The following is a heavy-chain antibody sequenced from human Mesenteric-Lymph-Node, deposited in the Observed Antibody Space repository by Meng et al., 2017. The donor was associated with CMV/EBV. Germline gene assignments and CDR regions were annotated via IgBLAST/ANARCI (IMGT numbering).Heavy chain of an antibody. J-gene: IGHJ6*02. V-gene: IGHV1-69*10. CDR2: IIPILGIA. D-gene: IGHD3-3*01. Sequence: SVKVSCKASGYTFTSYGIDWVRQAPGQGLEWMGGIIPILGIANYAQKFQGRVTITADKSTSTAYMELSSLRSEDTAVYYCASSKITIFGVAYYYYYGMDVWGQGTTVTVSS. CDR1: GYTFTSYG. CDR3: ASSKITIFGVAYYYYYGMDV.